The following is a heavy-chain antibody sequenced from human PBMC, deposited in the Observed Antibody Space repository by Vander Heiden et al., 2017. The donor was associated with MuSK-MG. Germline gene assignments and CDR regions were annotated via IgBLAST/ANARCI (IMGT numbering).Heavy chain of an antibody. D-gene: IGHD4-4*01. V-gene: IGHV1-18*01. J-gene: IGHJ6*03. CDR1: GYTFSSYG. Sequence: QVQLVQSGVEAKMPGASVKVSCTASGYTFSSYGISWVRQAPGHALEWMGWISAYNGDTNYAQKLQGRVTMTTDTCTSTAHMELRSLRSDDTAVYYCARPVTTLDYYYYYMDVWGKGTTVTVSS. CDR3: ARPVTTLDYYYYYMDV. CDR2: ISAYNGDT.